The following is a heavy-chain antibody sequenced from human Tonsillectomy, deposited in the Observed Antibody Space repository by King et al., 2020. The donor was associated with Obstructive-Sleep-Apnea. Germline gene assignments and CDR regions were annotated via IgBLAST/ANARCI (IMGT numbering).Heavy chain of an antibody. Sequence: VQLVESGGGLVQPGRSLRLSCAASGFTFDDYAMHWVRQVPGKGLEWVSGISWNNSNIGYADSVKVRVTISRDNAKNSLYLQMNSLRAEDTALYYCAKGYYDTNGYYFDYWGQGTLVTVSS. CDR2: ISWNNSNI. V-gene: IGHV3-9*01. CDR3: AKGYYDTNGYYFDY. J-gene: IGHJ4*02. D-gene: IGHD3-22*01. CDR1: GFTFDDYA.